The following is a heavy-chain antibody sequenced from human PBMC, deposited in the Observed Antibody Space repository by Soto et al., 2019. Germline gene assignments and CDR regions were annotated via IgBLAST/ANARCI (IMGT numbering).Heavy chain of an antibody. Sequence: SETLSLTCTVSGGSISSSSYYWGWIRQPPGKGLEWIGSIYYSGGTYYNPSLKSRVTISVDTSKNQFSLKLSSVTAADTAVYYCARIGIAAAGYGMDVWGQGTTVTVSS. CDR1: GGSISSSSYY. CDR2: IYYSGGT. CDR3: ARIGIAAAGYGMDV. J-gene: IGHJ6*02. D-gene: IGHD6-13*01. V-gene: IGHV4-39*01.